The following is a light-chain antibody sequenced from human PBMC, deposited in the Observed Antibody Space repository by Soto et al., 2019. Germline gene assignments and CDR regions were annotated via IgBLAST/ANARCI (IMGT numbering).Light chain of an antibody. V-gene: IGKV1-5*03. CDR1: QSVSSW. Sequence: DIPMTQSPSTLSASVGDRVTITCRASQSVSSWLAWYQQKPGKAPKLLIYKASSLESGVPSRFSGSGSWTAFTLTISSLQPDGFATYYCQESYSTPYPYGQGARLEMK. CDR2: KAS. J-gene: IGKJ2*01. CDR3: QESYSTPYP.